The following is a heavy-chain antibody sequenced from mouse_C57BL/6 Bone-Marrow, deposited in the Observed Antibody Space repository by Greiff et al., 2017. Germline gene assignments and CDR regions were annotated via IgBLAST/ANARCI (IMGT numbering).Heavy chain of an antibody. Sequence: QVQLQQSGAELARPGASVKLSCKASGYTFTSYGISWVKQRPGQGLEWIGEIYPRSGNTYYNEKFKGKATLTADKSSSTAYMELLSLTSGDSAVYFCARWDYGPDYWGQGTTLTVSA. CDR1: GYTFTSYG. J-gene: IGHJ2*01. V-gene: IGHV1-81*01. CDR2: IYPRSGNT. D-gene: IGHD1-1*01. CDR3: ARWDYGPDY.